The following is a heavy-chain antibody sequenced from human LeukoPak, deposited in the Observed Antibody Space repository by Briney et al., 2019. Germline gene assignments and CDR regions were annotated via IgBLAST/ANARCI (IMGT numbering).Heavy chain of an antibody. CDR2: ITDNGGTT. CDR1: GFTFSSYA. J-gene: IGHJ4*02. CDR3: AKLWRGSHPRYFDH. V-gene: IGHV3-23*01. D-gene: IGHD1-26*01. Sequence: GGSLRLSCAAPGFTFSSYAMSWVRQAPGKGLEWVSTITDNGGTTFYADSVRGRFTISRDNFKDTVYLQMNSLRAEDTAVYYCAKLWRGSHPRYFDHWGQGTLVTVSS.